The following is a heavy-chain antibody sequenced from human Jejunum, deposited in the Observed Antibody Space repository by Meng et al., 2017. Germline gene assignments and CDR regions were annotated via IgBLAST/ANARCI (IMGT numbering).Heavy chain of an antibody. J-gene: IGHJ4*02. CDR1: GFTFRSYW. Sequence: GGSLSLSCAASGFTFRSYWMSSVRQAPGNGLECVANIKQDGGEKYYVDSLKGRVTISRDNAKSSLYLQMNSLRAKDTAVYYCARGYYSFDYWGQGTLVTVSS. V-gene: IGHV3-7*01. D-gene: IGHD2-15*01. CDR2: IKQDGGEK. CDR3: ARGYYSFDY.